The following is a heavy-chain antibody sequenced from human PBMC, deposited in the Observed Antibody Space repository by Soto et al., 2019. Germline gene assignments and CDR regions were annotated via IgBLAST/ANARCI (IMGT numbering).Heavy chain of an antibody. J-gene: IGHJ4*02. CDR3: ARDLEYDFYDF. CDR1: GYTFASYY. Sequence: QVQLVQSGAEVKKPGASVRISCKASGYTFASYYMHWVRQAHGKGLEWMGKSNPDGSKRYAQNFQGRVTMTRDTSTSTLYMELSSLRFEDTAVYYWARDLEYDFYDFWGQGTLGTVSS. CDR2: SNPDGSK. V-gene: IGHV1-46*01. D-gene: IGHD3-3*01.